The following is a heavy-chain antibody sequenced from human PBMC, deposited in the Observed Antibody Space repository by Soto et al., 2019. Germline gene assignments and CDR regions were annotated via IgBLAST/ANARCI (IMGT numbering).Heavy chain of an antibody. V-gene: IGHV1-18*01. CDR3: ARDTPPIDY. Sequence: QVQLVQSGAEVKKPGASVKVSCKASGFTLTSYRISWVRQAPGQGLEWMGWISAYNGSRNYAQNLQGRVTMTTDTPTSTAYMELRSLRSDDTAVYYCARDTPPIDYWGQGTLVTVSS. J-gene: IGHJ4*02. CDR1: GFTLTSYR. CDR2: ISAYNGSR.